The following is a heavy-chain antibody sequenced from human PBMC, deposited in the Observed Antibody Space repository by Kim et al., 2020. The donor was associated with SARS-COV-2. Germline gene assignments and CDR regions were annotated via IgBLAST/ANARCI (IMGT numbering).Heavy chain of an antibody. V-gene: IGHV4-39*01. CDR1: GGSISSSSYY. CDR2: IYYSGST. Sequence: SETLSLTCTVSGGSISSSSYYWGWIRQPPGKGLEWIGSIYYSGSTYYNPSLKSRVTISVDTSKNQFSLKLSSVTAADTAVYYCAGGHALSRGGDAFDIWVQGTMVTVSS. D-gene: IGHD2-2*01. J-gene: IGHJ3*02. CDR3: AGGHALSRGGDAFDI.